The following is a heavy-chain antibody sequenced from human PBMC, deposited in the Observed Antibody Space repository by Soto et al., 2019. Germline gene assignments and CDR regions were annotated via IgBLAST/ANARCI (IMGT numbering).Heavy chain of an antibody. CDR3: ARRHLAVAVSPWFDP. J-gene: IGHJ5*02. Sequence: QVTLKESGPVLVKPTETLTLRCTVSGLSISDSEMGVSWIRQPPGKALEWLAHIDSSGEKSYRTFLKSRLTISKDPSKSQIVLIMTNLAPADTGTYYCARRHLAVAVSPWFDPWGQGILVTVSS. D-gene: IGHD6-19*01. V-gene: IGHV2-26*01. CDR2: IDSSGEK. CDR1: GLSISDSEMG.